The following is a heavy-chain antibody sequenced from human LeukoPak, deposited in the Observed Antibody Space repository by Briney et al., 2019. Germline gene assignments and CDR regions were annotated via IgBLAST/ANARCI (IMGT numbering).Heavy chain of an antibody. CDR2: MNQDGSAK. V-gene: IGHV3-7*01. D-gene: IGHD3-16*01. J-gene: IGHJ6*02. CDR1: GFTFSDSW. Sequence: GGSLRLSCAASGFTFSDSWMSWVRQAPGKGLEWVANMNQDGSAKDYVDSVKGRFTISGDNARNSLYLQMSSLRAEDTAVYYCATYTHWVAGDVWGQGTTVTVSS. CDR3: ATYTHWVAGDV.